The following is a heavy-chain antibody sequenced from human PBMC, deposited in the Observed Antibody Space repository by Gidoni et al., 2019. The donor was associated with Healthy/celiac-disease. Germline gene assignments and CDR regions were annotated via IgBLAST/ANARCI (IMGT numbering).Heavy chain of an antibody. CDR1: GFILEAYT. D-gene: IGHD6-13*01. V-gene: IGHV3-43*01. Sequence: EVQLVESGGVVVQPGGFLSLSGAASGFILEAYTMHWVRQAPGKGLEWVSLMSWDGGITYDADSVKGRFTISRDNSNNSLYLQMNSLRTEDTALYYCAKDISSSSPPPIGMDVWGQGTTVTVSS. CDR2: MSWDGGIT. J-gene: IGHJ6*02. CDR3: AKDISSSSPPPIGMDV.